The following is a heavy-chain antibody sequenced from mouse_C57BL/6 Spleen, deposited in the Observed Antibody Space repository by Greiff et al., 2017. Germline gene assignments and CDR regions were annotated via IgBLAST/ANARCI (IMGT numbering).Heavy chain of an antibody. CDR2: IDPSDSYT. V-gene: IGHV1-69*01. CDR3: ARSPLYSNKRVYAMDD. J-gene: IGHJ4*01. CDR1: GYTFTSYW. Sequence: QVQLQQPGAELVMPGASVKLSCKASGYTFTSYWMHWVKQRPGQGLEWIGEIDPSDSYTNYNQKFKGKSTLTVDKSSSTAYMQLSSLTSEYTAVYYCARSPLYSNKRVYAMDDWGQGTSVTVSS. D-gene: IGHD2-5*01.